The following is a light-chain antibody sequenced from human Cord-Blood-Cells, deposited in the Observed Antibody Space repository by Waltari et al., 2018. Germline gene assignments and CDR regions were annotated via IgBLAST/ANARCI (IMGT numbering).Light chain of an antibody. V-gene: IGKV3D-20*01. J-gene: IGKJ3*01. Sequence: EIVLTQSPATLSLSPGESATLSCGASQSVSSSYLAWYQQKPGLAPRLLIYDASGRSTGIPDRFSCSGSGTDFTLTISRLEPEDFAVYYCQQYGSSPLTFGPGTKVDIK. CDR3: QQYGSSPLT. CDR2: DAS. CDR1: QSVSSSY.